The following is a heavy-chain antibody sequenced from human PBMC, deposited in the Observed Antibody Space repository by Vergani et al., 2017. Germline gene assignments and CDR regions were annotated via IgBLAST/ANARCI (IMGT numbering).Heavy chain of an antibody. CDR1: GFTFSSYA. CDR3: ATGGYCSSTSCYAGGWFDP. D-gene: IGHD2-2*01. Sequence: EVQLLESGGGLVQPGGSLRLSCAASGFTFSSYAMSWVRQAPGKGLEWVSAISGSGGSTYYADSVKGRFTISRDNSKNTLYLQMNSLRAEDTAVYYCATGGYCSSTSCYAGGWFDPWGQGTLVTVSS. V-gene: IGHV3-23*01. J-gene: IGHJ5*02. CDR2: ISGSGGST.